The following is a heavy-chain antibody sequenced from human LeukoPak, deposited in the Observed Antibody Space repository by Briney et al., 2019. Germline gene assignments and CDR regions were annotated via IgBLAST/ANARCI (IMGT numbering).Heavy chain of an antibody. CDR3: ASYYYYSSGYSDYFDD. J-gene: IGHJ4*02. Sequence: GASVKVSCKASGYTFTGYYMHWVRQAPGQGLEWMGWINPNSGGTNYAQKFQGRVTMTRDTSISTAYMELSRLRSDDTAVYYCASYYYYSSGYSDYFDDWGQGTLVTVSS. D-gene: IGHD3-22*01. V-gene: IGHV1-2*02. CDR2: INPNSGGT. CDR1: GYTFTGYY.